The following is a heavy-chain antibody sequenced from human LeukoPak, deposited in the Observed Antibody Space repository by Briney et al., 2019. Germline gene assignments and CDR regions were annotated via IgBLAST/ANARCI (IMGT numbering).Heavy chain of an antibody. Sequence: PSETLSLTCTVSNDSISSGDYYWNWIRQPPGKGLEWIGYIYYSGSTTYNPSLKSRVTISVDTSKNQFSLRLSSVTAADTAIYYCARRVDSGWHNLDYWGQGTLVTVSS. CDR3: ARRVDSGWHNLDY. V-gene: IGHV4-30-4*01. CDR1: NDSISSGDYY. D-gene: IGHD6-19*01. J-gene: IGHJ4*02. CDR2: IYYSGST.